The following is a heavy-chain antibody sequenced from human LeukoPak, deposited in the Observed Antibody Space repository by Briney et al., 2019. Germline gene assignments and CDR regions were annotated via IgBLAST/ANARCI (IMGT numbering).Heavy chain of an antibody. CDR1: GFTFSSYD. Sequence: GGALRLSCAASGFTFSSYDMTWVCQAPGRGLEWVSSIRPSGDNTYYGDSVKGRFTISRDNSKDTVYLQMNNMRVDDTAVYYCARVAGWHWFDPWGQGTLVTVSS. J-gene: IGHJ5*02. CDR3: ARVAGWHWFDP. D-gene: IGHD6-19*01. CDR2: IRPSGDNT. V-gene: IGHV3-23*01.